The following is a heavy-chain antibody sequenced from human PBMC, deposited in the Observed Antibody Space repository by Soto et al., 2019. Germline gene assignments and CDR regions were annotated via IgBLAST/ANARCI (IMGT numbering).Heavy chain of an antibody. V-gene: IGHV3-66*01. CDR2: IYSGGNT. J-gene: IGHJ4*02. CDR1: GFTVRSNY. Sequence: PGGSLRLSCAASGFTVRSNYVSWVREAQGKGLEWVSVIYSGGNTYYADSVKGRFTISRDNSKNTVYLQLSSLRAEDTAVYYCAVLWFGEPARFDYWGQGTLVTVFS. D-gene: IGHD3-10*01. CDR3: AVLWFGEPARFDY.